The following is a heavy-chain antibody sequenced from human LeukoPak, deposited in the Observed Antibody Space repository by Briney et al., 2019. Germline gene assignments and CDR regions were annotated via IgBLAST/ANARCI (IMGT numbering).Heavy chain of an antibody. D-gene: IGHD6-13*01. CDR3: ARDKSCAIAAAGIYYYYMDV. V-gene: IGHV1-69*01. CDR1: GGTFSSYA. Sequence: ASVKVSCKASGGTFSSYAISWVRQAPGQGLEWMGGIIPIFGTANYAQKFQGRVTITADESTSTAYMELSSLRSEDTAVYYCARDKSCAIAAAGIYYYYMDVWGKGTTVTVSS. J-gene: IGHJ6*03. CDR2: IIPIFGTA.